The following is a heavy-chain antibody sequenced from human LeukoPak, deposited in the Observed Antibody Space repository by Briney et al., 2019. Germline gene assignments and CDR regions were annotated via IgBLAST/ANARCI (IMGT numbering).Heavy chain of an antibody. CDR3: AREEVGATWGVFDY. D-gene: IGHD1-26*01. V-gene: IGHV3-33*01. Sequence: GGSLRLSCAASGFTFGIYGMHWVRQAPGMGLEWVALISYDGTNKYYADSVKGRFTISRDNSKNTLYLQMNSLRVEDTAVYYCAREEVGATWGVFDYWGQGTLVTASS. CDR1: GFTFGIYG. CDR2: ISYDGTNK. J-gene: IGHJ4*02.